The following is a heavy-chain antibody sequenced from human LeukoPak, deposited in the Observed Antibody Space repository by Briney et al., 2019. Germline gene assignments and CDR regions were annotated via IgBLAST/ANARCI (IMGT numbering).Heavy chain of an antibody. CDR3: ARHYDSRRFDI. J-gene: IGHJ3*02. CDR2: IIPIFGTT. D-gene: IGHD3-22*01. V-gene: IGHV1-69*05. CDR1: GGTFSSYA. Sequence: EASVKVSCKASGGTFSSYAISWVRQAPGQGLEWMGRIIPIFGTTNYAQKFQGRVTITTDESTSTAYMELSSLRSEDTAVYYCARHYDSRRFDIWGQGTMVTVSS.